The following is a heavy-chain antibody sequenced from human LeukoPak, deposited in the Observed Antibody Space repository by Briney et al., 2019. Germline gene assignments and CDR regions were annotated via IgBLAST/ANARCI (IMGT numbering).Heavy chain of an antibody. V-gene: IGHV4-59*01. Sequence: SETLSLTCTVSGGFIRSYDWNWIRQPPGKGLEWIGIIDNSGRTNYNPSLKGRVTISVDTSKTQFSLKLTSMTAADTAFYYCAADKPVRWGGFDPWGQGTLVTVSS. D-gene: IGHD6-6*01. CDR2: IDNSGRT. CDR3: AADKPVRWGGFDP. J-gene: IGHJ5*02. CDR1: GGFIRSYD.